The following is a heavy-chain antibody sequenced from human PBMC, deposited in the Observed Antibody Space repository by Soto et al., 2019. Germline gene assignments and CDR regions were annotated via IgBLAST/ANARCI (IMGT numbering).Heavy chain of an antibody. D-gene: IGHD3-3*01. Sequence: GGSLRLSCVASGFTFSNYGMHWVRQAPGKGLEWVAFISDDGSNKYYSDSMRGRFTMSRDNSKRTLYLQMSSLRVEDTAVYYCTKRRNVLRFLEWSSGMEVWGQGTTVTVSS. J-gene: IGHJ6*02. CDR3: TKRRNVLRFLEWSSGMEV. CDR2: ISDDGSNK. CDR1: GFTFSNYG. V-gene: IGHV3-30*18.